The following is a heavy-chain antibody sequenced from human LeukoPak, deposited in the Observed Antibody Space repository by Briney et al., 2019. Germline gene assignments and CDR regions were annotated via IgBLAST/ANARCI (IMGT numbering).Heavy chain of an antibody. CDR2: ISSSGITI. CDR3: AKDSSGYYRAFDY. Sequence: GGSLRLSCEASGFTFSSYSVSWVRQAPGKGPQWVSYISSSGITIYHADSVKGRFTISRDNAKNSLFLQMSSLRDEDTAVYYCAKDSSGYYRAFDYWGQGTLVTVSS. J-gene: IGHJ4*02. V-gene: IGHV3-48*02. CDR1: GFTFSSYS. D-gene: IGHD3-22*01.